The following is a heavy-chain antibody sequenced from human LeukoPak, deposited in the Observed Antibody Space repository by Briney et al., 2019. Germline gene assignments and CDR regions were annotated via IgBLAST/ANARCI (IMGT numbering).Heavy chain of an antibody. J-gene: IGHJ4*02. V-gene: IGHV3-23*01. CDR2: ISDSGGTT. Sequence: GGSLRLSVAASGFTFSAYTMSGVGQAPGRGREGVSFISDSGGTTYYADSVQGRFTISRDNSNNTLHLQMNSLRADDTAVYHCAKRPDYGASPGYFDYWGQGTLVTVSS. D-gene: IGHD4-17*01. CDR1: GFTFSAYT. CDR3: AKRPDYGASPGYFDY.